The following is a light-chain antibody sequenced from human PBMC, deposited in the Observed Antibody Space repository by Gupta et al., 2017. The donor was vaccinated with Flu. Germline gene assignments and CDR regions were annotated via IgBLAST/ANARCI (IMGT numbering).Light chain of an antibody. CDR3: QQDKRSPWT. CDR2: WAS. CDR1: QSGLESCNNKNY. Sequence: SLGERAAINCKSSQSGLESCNNKNYLAWYQHKPGQPPKLLIYWASTRESGVPDRFNGSGSGTDFTLTISSLQAEDVAVYYCQQDKRSPWTFGQGTKVEIK. J-gene: IGKJ1*01. V-gene: IGKV4-1*01.